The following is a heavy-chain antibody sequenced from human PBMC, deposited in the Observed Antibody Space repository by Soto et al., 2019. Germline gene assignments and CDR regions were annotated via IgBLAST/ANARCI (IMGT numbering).Heavy chain of an antibody. V-gene: IGHV1-2*04. CDR1: GYTFTGYY. D-gene: IGHD6-13*01. CDR3: ARERMAAAGKDYYYYYGMDV. J-gene: IGHJ6*02. Sequence: ASVKVSCKASGYTFTGYYMHWVRQAPGQGLEWMGWINPNSGGTNYAQKFQGWVTMTRDTSISTAYMELSGLRSDDTAVYYCARERMAAAGKDYYYYYGMDVWGQGTTVTVSS. CDR2: INPNSGGT.